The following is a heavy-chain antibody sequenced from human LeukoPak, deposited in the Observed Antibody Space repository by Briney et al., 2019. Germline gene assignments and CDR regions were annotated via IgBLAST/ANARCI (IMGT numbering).Heavy chain of an antibody. CDR2: IRRIPSGGTT. V-gene: IGHV3-49*03. J-gene: IGHJ4*02. CDR3: TRGIGYTYGWSD. Sequence: GESLKISCVTSGFTFTDYAISWFRQAPGKGLEWVGFIRRIPSGGTTDYAASVKGRFTISRDNSKSIAYLQMNSLESEDTAMYYYTRGIGYTYGWSDWGQGTLVTVSS. CDR1: GFTFTDYA. D-gene: IGHD5-18*01.